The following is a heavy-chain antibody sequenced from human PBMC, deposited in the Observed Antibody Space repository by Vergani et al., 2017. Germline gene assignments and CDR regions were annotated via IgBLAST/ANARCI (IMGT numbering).Heavy chain of an antibody. J-gene: IGHJ4*02. CDR2: ISSSISYT. V-gene: IGHV3-11*06. Sequence: QVQLVESGGGLVKPGGSLRLSCAASGFTFSDYYMSWIRQAPGKGLEWVSYISSSISYTNYTDSVKGRFTISRENAKNSLYLQMNSLRAEDTAVYYCARDGYCSSTSCYTDYWGQGTLVTVSS. D-gene: IGHD2-2*02. CDR1: GFTFSDYY. CDR3: ARDGYCSSTSCYTDY.